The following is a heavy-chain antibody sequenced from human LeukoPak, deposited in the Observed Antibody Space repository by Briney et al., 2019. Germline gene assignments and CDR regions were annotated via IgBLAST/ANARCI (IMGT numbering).Heavy chain of an antibody. CDR1: GFPFSSYW. CDR2: IIGDGSGT. CDR3: ARDLRYYGSEGPDY. Sequence: GGSLRLSCAASGFPFSSYWMHWVRQGPGRGLVWVSRIIGDGSGTNYADSVKGRFTISRDNSKNTLYLQMNSLRAEDTAVYYCARDLRYYGSEGPDYWGQGTLVTVSS. D-gene: IGHD3-10*01. V-gene: IGHV3-74*01. J-gene: IGHJ4*02.